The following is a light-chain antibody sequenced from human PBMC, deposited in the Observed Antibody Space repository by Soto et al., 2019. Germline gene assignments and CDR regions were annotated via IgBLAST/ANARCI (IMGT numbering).Light chain of an antibody. V-gene: IGKV1-5*01. CDR1: QTINNR. CDR3: QQYYSYPLT. Sequence: DIQMTQSPSTLSGSVGDRVTITFRASQTINNRLAWYQQKPGKAPKLLIFGVSTLESGVPSRFSGSGSGTEFTLTISSLQPDDFATYYCQQYYSYPLTFGGGTKVDIK. CDR2: GVS. J-gene: IGKJ4*01.